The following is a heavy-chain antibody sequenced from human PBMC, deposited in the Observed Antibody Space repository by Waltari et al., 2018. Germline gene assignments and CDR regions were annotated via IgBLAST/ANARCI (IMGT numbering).Heavy chain of an antibody. CDR1: GYTFTDYH. CDR2: INPKSGGT. V-gene: IGHV1-2*04. J-gene: IGHJ4*02. D-gene: IGHD2-8*02. CDR3: ARRSCTGECYAPYVY. Sequence: QVQLVQSGAEVTKPGASVKVSCKPSGYTFTDYHIHWVRQAPGQGLEWMGLINPKSGGTYYAQTFQGWVTRTRDTSTSTVYMELSSLKSDDTAVYYCARRSCTGECYAPYVYWGQGSLVTVSS.